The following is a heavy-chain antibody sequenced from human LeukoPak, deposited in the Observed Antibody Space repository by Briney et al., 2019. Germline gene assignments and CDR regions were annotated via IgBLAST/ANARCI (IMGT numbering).Heavy chain of an antibody. Sequence: ASVKVSCKGSGYPFTGYYVHWVRQAPGQGLEWMGWINPNSGDTHCAQKFQDRVTMTRDTSIYTAYMELNRLKSDDTAVYYCARETPPYGDFEYWGQGTLVTVSS. V-gene: IGHV1-2*02. D-gene: IGHD4-17*01. J-gene: IGHJ4*02. CDR2: INPNSGDT. CDR3: ARETPPYGDFEY. CDR1: GYPFTGYY.